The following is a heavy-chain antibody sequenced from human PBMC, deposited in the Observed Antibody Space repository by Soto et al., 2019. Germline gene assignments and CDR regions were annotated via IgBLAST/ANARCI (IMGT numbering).Heavy chain of an antibody. D-gene: IGHD5-12*01. J-gene: IGHJ3*02. CDR1: GFTFNTYR. V-gene: IGHV3-33*01. Sequence: QVQLVESGGAVVQPGRSLRLSCTASGFTFNTYRMHWVRQAPGKALEWVAVIWFDGSNKFYLDSVKGRFTISRDNSKNRVYLQMNNARAEDTAVPLCARPRYSGDDPEALEIWGRATVVTVSS. CDR3: ARPRYSGDDPEALEI. CDR2: IWFDGSNK.